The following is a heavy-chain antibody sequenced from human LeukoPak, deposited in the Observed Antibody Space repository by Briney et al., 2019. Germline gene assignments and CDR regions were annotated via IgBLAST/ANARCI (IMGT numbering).Heavy chain of an antibody. CDR1: GYTFTSYD. V-gene: IGHV1-8*01. CDR2: MNPNSGNT. Sequence: ASVKVSCKASGYTFTSYDINWVRQATGQGLEWMGWMNPNSGNTGYAQKFQGRVTMTRNTSISTAYMELSSLRSEDTAVYYCARTWYSSGWSPSGYFDLWGRGTLVTVSS. J-gene: IGHJ2*01. CDR3: ARTWYSSGWSPSGYFDL. D-gene: IGHD6-19*01.